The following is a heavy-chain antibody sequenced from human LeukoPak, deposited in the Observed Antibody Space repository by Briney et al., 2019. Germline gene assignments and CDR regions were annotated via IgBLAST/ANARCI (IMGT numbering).Heavy chain of an antibody. Sequence: ASVKVSCKASGYTFTSYDINWVRQATGQGLEWMGWMNPNSGNTGYAQKFQGRVTMARKPSMSTAYMELSSLRSEDTAVYYCARVVRVAGTSPGRYWGQGTLVTVSS. D-gene: IGHD6-19*01. V-gene: IGHV1-8*01. CDR3: ARVVRVAGTSPGRY. CDR1: GYTFTSYD. J-gene: IGHJ4*02. CDR2: MNPNSGNT.